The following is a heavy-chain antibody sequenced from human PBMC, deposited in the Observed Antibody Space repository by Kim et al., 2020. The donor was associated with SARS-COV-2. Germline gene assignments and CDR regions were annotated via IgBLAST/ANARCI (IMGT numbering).Heavy chain of an antibody. CDR3: VRGPAS. V-gene: IGHV3-11*01. CDR2: GCSI. J-gene: IGHJ5*02. Sequence: GCSISYADSVNGPYTISRDNDKKSLSLQMNSLTPEDTAVYYCVRGPASWGQGTLVTVSS.